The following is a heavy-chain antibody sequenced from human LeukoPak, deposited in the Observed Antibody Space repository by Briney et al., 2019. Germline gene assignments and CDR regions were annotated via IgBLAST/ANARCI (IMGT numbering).Heavy chain of an antibody. D-gene: IGHD2-21*02. CDR3: ARMGYCGGDCYTGGFDY. CDR1: GFTFDDYG. J-gene: IGHJ4*02. CDR2: INWNGGST. V-gene: IGHV3-20*04. Sequence: PGGSLRLSCAASGFTFDDYGMSWVRQAPGKGLEWVSGINWNGGSTGYADSVKGRFTISRDNAKNSLYLQMNSPRAEDTALYYCARMGYCGGDCYTGGFDYWGQGTLVTVSS.